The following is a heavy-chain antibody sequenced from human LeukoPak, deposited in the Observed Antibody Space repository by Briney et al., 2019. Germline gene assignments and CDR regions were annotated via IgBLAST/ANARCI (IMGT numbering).Heavy chain of an antibody. J-gene: IGHJ6*03. CDR1: GGSISSYY. CDR2: IYYSGST. V-gene: IGHV4-59*01. Sequence: SETLSLTCTVSGGSISSYYWSWIRQPPGKGLEWIGYIYYSGSTNYNPSLKSRVTISVDTSKNQFSLKLSSVTAADTAVYYCARTDYYYYMDVWGKGTTVTVSS. CDR3: ARTDYYYYMDV.